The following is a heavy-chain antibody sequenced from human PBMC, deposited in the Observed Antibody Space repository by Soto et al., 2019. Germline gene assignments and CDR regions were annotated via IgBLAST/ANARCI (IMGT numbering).Heavy chain of an antibody. J-gene: IGHJ4*02. CDR1: GFTFSSYA. CDR2: ISGSGGST. V-gene: IGHV3-23*01. Sequence: GGSLRLSCAASGFTFSSYAMSWVRQAPGKGLERVSAISGSGGSTYYADSVKGRFTISRDNSKNTLYLQMNSLRAEDTAVYYCAKAHYQYYYDSSGYSGYWGQGTLVTVSS. CDR3: AKAHYQYYYDSSGYSGY. D-gene: IGHD3-22*01.